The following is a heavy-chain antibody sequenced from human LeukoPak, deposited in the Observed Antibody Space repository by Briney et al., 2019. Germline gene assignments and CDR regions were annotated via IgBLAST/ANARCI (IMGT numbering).Heavy chain of an antibody. CDR3: ARDNSVGDNAWWFDP. J-gene: IGHJ5*02. Sequence: ASVKVSCKASGYTFTNYGISWVRQAPGQGLEWMGLINPTGDSTGYAQKFQGRVTMTRDMSTSTDYMELSSLRSEDTAIYYCARDNSVGDNAWWFDPWGQGTLVTVSS. CDR1: GYTFTNYG. V-gene: IGHV1-46*01. D-gene: IGHD1-26*01. CDR2: INPTGDST.